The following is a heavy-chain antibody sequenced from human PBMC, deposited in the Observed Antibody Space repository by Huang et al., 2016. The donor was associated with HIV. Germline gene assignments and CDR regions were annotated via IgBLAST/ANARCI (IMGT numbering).Heavy chain of an antibody. CDR3: GKDNGRDYYYGMDA. CDR1: GFTFDDYA. V-gene: IGHV3-9*01. Sequence: EVQLVESGGGLVQPGRSLRLSCVVSGFTFDDYAIHWVRQAPRKGPELVSGISWNSGNKGYADSVMGRFTISRDNAKNSLYLQMNSLRAEDTALYYCGKDNGRDYYYGMDAWGRGTTVIVSS. CDR2: ISWNSGNK. J-gene: IGHJ6*02.